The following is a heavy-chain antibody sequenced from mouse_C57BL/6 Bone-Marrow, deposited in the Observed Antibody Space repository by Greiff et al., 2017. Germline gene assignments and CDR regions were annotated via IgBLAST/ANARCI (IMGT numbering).Heavy chain of an antibody. D-gene: IGHD4-1*01. CDR1: GFTFNTYA. CDR2: IRRKSSNYAT. V-gene: IGHV10-3*01. Sequence: EVQGVESGGGLVQPKGSLKLSCAASGFTFNTYAMHWVRQAPGKGLEWVARIRRKSSNYATYYADSVKDRFTISRDVSQSMLYLQMNNLKTEDTAMYYCVRELGRDWYFDVWGTGTTVTVSS. CDR3: VRELGRDWYFDV. J-gene: IGHJ1*03.